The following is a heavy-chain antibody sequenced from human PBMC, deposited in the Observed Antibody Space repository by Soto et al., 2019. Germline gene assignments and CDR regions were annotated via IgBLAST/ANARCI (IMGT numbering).Heavy chain of an antibody. CDR2: INHSGST. J-gene: IGHJ6*02. CDR3: ARSLAARAYYGMDV. Sequence: SETLSLTCAFYGGSFIGYYWSWIRQPPGKGLEWIGEINHSGSTNYNPSLKSRVTISVDTSKNQFSLKLSSVTAADTAVYYCARSLAARAYYGMDVWGQGTTVTVSS. CDR1: GGSFIGYY. V-gene: IGHV4-34*01. D-gene: IGHD6-6*01.